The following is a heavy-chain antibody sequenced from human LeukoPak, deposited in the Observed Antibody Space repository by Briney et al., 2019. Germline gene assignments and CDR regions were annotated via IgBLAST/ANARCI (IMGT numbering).Heavy chain of an antibody. CDR2: IWYDGSNK. CDR3: ARDGLRFLEWLPTS. Sequence: GGSLRLSCAASGFTFSSYGTHWVRQAPGKGLEWVAVIWYDGSNKYYADSVKGRFTISRDNSKNTLYLQMNSLRAEDTAVYYCARDGLRFLEWLPTSWGQGTLVTVSS. J-gene: IGHJ4*02. CDR1: GFTFSSYG. D-gene: IGHD3-3*01. V-gene: IGHV3-33*01.